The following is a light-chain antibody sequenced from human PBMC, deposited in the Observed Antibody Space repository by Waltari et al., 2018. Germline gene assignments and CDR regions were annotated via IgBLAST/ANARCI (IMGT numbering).Light chain of an antibody. CDR2: GNS. CDR3: QSYDSSLSGSV. V-gene: IGLV1-40*01. J-gene: IGLJ2*01. Sequence: QSGLTQPPSVSGAPGQRVPISCTGSSSNIGAASDVPLYQLLPGPAPKLLIYGNSNRPSGVPDRFSGSKSGTSASLAITGLQAEDEADYYCQSYDSSLSGSVFGGGTKLTVL. CDR1: SSNIGAASD.